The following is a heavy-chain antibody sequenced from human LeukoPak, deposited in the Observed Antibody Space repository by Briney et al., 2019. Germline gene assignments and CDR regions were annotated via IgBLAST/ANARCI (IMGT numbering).Heavy chain of an antibody. J-gene: IGHJ4*01. CDR3: ASAGPAKNSYSSRVDY. CDR2: IKQDGSEK. Sequence: PGGSLRLSCAASGFTFSTYLMTWVRQAPGKGLEWVANIKQDGSEKYYVDSVKGRFTISRDNAKNSLYLQMNSLRAEDTAVYYCASAGPAKNSYSSRVDYWGKVTTVTVSS. CDR1: GFTFSTYL. D-gene: IGHD6-6*01. V-gene: IGHV3-7*01.